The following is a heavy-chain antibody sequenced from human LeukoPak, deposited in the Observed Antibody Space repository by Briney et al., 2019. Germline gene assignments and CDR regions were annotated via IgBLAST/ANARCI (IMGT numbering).Heavy chain of an antibody. Sequence: SETLSLTCLLSGGSIGPYYWSWIRQAAGKGPEWIGRIYTTGTADYNPSLKGRVFLSVDTSMNEFSLKVTSVTAADTAVYYCASPPYGDYEYFQHWGQGTLVTVSS. D-gene: IGHD4-17*01. CDR3: ASPPYGDYEYFQH. CDR1: GGSIGPYY. J-gene: IGHJ1*01. CDR2: IYTTGTA. V-gene: IGHV4-4*07.